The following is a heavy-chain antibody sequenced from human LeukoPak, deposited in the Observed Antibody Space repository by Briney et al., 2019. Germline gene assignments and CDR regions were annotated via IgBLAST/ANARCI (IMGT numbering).Heavy chain of an antibody. J-gene: IGHJ4*02. CDR3: AKGSMVRGVNSPLRY. D-gene: IGHD3-10*01. Sequence: GGSLRLSCAASGFTFDDYAMHWVRQAPGKGLEGVSLISGDGGSTYYADSVKGRFTISRDNSKNSLYLQMNSLRTEDTALYYCAKGSMVRGVNSPLRYWGQGTLVTVSS. CDR2: ISGDGGST. V-gene: IGHV3-43*02. CDR1: GFTFDDYA.